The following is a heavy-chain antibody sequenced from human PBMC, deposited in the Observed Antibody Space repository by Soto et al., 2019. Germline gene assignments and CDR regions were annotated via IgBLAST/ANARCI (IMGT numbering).Heavy chain of an antibody. D-gene: IGHD6-13*01. Sequence: GGSLRLSCAASGFTFSSYAMSWVRQAPGKGLEWVSAISGSGGSTYYADSVKGRFTISRDNSKNTLYLQMNSLRAEDTAVYYCAKVRAAGILRSLDPWGQGTLVTVSS. V-gene: IGHV3-23*01. CDR2: ISGSGGST. CDR1: GFTFSSYA. J-gene: IGHJ5*02. CDR3: AKVRAAGILRSLDP.